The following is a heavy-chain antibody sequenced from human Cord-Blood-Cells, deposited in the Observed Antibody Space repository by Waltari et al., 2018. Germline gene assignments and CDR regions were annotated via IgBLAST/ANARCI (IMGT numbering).Heavy chain of an antibody. CDR3: ARDRQFGRNYDILTGYYY. Sequence: SYAISWVRQAPGQGLEWMGGIIPIFGTANYAQKFQGRVTITADESTSTTYMELSSLRSEDTAVYYCARDRQFGRNYDILTGYYYWGQGTLVTVSS. CDR1: SYA. V-gene: IGHV1-69*01. J-gene: IGHJ4*02. D-gene: IGHD3-9*01. CDR2: IIPIFGTA.